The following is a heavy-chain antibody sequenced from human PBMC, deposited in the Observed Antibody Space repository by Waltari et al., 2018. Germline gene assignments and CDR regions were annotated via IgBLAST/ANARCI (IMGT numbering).Heavy chain of an antibody. D-gene: IGHD6-6*01. J-gene: IGHJ5*02. Sequence: QVQLQESGPGLVKPSGTLSLTCAVSGGSISSSNWWGWVRQPPGKGLEWIGEIYHSGSTNYNPSLKSRVTISVDKSKNQFSLKLSSVTAADTAVYYCARVSTEYSSSYDENWFDPWGQGTLVTVSS. V-gene: IGHV4-4*02. CDR1: GGSISSSNW. CDR2: IYHSGST. CDR3: ARVSTEYSSSYDENWFDP.